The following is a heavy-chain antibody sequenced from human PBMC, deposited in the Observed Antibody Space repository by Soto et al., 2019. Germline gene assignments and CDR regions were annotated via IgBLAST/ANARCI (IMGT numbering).Heavy chain of an antibody. V-gene: IGHV4-39*01. Sequence: PSETLSLTCTVSGGSISSYYWGWIRQPPGKGLEWIGSIYYSGSTYYNPSLKSRVTISVDTSKNQFSLKLSSVTAADTAVYYCARSISDYIWGSYRPYYFDYWGQGTLVTVSS. D-gene: IGHD3-16*02. J-gene: IGHJ4*02. CDR3: ARSISDYIWGSYRPYYFDY. CDR1: GGSISSYY. CDR2: IYYSGST.